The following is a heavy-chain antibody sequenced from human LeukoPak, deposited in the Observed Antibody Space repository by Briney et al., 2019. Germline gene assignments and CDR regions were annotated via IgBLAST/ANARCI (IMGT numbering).Heavy chain of an antibody. J-gene: IGHJ4*02. CDR1: GFTFNNYG. CDR3: AKSRSLEYSSSSDF. V-gene: IGHV3-23*01. D-gene: IGHD6-6*01. CDR2: ITGSGHNT. Sequence: GGPLRLSCVASGFTFNNYGMSWVRQAPGKGLEWVSGITGSGHNTYYADSVRGRFTISRDNSKNTVNLQMNRLRAEDSAVYYCAKSRSLEYSSSSDFWGQGTLVTVSS.